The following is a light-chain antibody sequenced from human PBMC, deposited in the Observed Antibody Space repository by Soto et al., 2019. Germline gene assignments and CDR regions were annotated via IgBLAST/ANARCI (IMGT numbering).Light chain of an antibody. CDR1: QGIRND. J-gene: IGKJ3*01. CDR3: LQEYFYPLT. V-gene: IGKV1-6*01. Sequence: AIQMSKTPSSLSASGGDRVTITCRASQGIRNDLDWFQQKPGKAPKLLIYAASNLQSGVPARFSGSGSGTDFTLTISSLQPEDFATYYCLQEYFYPLTFVPGTKV. CDR2: AAS.